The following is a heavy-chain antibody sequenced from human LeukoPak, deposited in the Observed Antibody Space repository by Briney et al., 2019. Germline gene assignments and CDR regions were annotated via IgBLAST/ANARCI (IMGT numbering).Heavy chain of an antibody. J-gene: IGHJ4*02. Sequence: GGPLRLSCEASGFTFSAYAMSWVRQAPGKGLEWVGSVKNKTHGGTTAYAAPVKGRFTISRDDSKTTVYLQMNSLKSEDAALYYCTTERPYFDNWGQGTLVTVSS. CDR2: VKNKTHGGTT. CDR3: TTERPYFDN. V-gene: IGHV3-15*01. CDR1: GFTFSAYA.